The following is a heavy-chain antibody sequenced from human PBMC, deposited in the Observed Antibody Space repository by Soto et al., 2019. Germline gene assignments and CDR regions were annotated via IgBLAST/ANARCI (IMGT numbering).Heavy chain of an antibody. Sequence: GASVKVSCKASGGTFSSYAISWVRQAPGQGLEWMGGIIPIFGTANYAQKFQGRVTITADESTSTAYMELSSLRSEDTAVYYCARGGDIYYDSSGYHGVWFDPWGQGTLVTVSS. J-gene: IGHJ5*02. D-gene: IGHD3-22*01. CDR1: GGTFSSYA. CDR3: ARGGDIYYDSSGYHGVWFDP. V-gene: IGHV1-69*13. CDR2: IIPIFGTA.